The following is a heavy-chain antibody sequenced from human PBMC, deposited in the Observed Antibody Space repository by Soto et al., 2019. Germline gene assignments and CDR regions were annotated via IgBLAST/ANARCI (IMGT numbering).Heavy chain of an antibody. D-gene: IGHD6-25*01. CDR1: GYTFSNYY. J-gene: IGHJ5*02. Sequence: GASVKFSGKASGYTFSNYYIHWVRQAPGQGLECMGIINPMGGITNYXXEFQGRVXXTSDTATSTVXVELSXLGFEDTALFYCARDLAAGDLWCQGTLVTVSS. CDR3: ARDLAAGDL. CDR2: INPMGGIT. V-gene: IGHV1-46*01.